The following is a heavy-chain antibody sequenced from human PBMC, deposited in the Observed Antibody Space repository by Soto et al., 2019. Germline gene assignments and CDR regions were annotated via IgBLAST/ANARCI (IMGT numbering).Heavy chain of an antibody. CDR1: GYSFTSYW. CDR3: ATISLRPYYHYGMDV. Sequence: PGESLKISCKGSGYSFTSYWIGWVRQMPGKGLEWMGIIYPGDSDTRYSPSFQGQVTISADKSVSTAYLQWSSLKASDTAMYYCATISLRPYYHYGMDVWGQGTTVTVSS. CDR2: IYPGDSDT. J-gene: IGHJ6*02. D-gene: IGHD2-21*01. V-gene: IGHV5-51*01.